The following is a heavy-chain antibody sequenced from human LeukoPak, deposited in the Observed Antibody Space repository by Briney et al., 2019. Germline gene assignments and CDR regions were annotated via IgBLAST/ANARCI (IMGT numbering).Heavy chain of an antibody. CDR3: ARMYSGTSYYFDY. CDR2: IYYSETT. CDR1: GGSISRNY. Sequence: SETLSLTCTVSGGSISRNYWNWIRQPPGKGLEWIGNIYYSETTNYNPSLKSRVSISVDTSKNLLSLKLSSVTAADTAVYYCARMYSGTSYYFDYWGQGTLVTVSS. V-gene: IGHV4-59*01. D-gene: IGHD1-26*01. J-gene: IGHJ4*02.